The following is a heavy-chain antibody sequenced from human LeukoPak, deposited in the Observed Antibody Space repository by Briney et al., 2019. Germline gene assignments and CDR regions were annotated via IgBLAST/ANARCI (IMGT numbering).Heavy chain of an antibody. CDR1: GFTFSSYA. CDR2: ISGSGGST. Sequence: GGSLRLSCAASGFTFSSYAMSWVRQAPGKGLEWVSAISGSGGSTYYADSVKGRFTISRDNSKNTLYLQMNSLRAEDTAVYYCARDDLYGSGYYYGMDVWGQGTTVTVSS. D-gene: IGHD3-10*01. CDR3: ARDDLYGSGYYYGMDV. J-gene: IGHJ6*02. V-gene: IGHV3-23*01.